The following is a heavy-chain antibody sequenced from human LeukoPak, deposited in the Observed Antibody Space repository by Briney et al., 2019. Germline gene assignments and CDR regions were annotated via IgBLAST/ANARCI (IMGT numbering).Heavy chain of an antibody. J-gene: IGHJ4*02. Sequence: ASVKVSRKASGYTFTSYYMHWVRQAPGQGLEWMGIINPSGGSTSYAQKFQGRVTMTRDMSTSTVHMELSSLRSEDTAVYYCARDFSGYVGYWGQGTLVTVSS. CDR1: GYTFTSYY. D-gene: IGHD5-12*01. CDR2: INPSGGST. CDR3: ARDFSGYVGY. V-gene: IGHV1-46*01.